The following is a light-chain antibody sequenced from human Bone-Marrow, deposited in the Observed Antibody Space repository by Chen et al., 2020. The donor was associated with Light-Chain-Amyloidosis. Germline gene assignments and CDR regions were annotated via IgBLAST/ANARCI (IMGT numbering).Light chain of an antibody. CDR1: NIGSTS. CDR3: QVWDRSSGRPV. J-gene: IGLJ3*02. V-gene: IGLV3-21*02. CDR2: DDS. Sequence: SYVLTQPSSVSVAPGQTATIACGGNNIGSTSVHWYQQPPGQAPLLVVYDDSDRPSGIPERLSGSNSGNPATLTSSRVEAGDEADYYCQVWDRSSGRPVFGGGTKLTVL.